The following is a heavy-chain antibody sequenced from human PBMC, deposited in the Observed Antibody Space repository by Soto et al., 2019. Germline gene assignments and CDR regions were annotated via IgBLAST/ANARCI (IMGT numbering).Heavy chain of an antibody. V-gene: IGHV4-31*03. CDR3: AREGNYDFWSGYST. Sequence: SETLSLTCTVSGGSISSGGYYWSWIRQHPGKGLEWIGYIYYSGSTYYNPSLKSRVTISVDTSKNQFSLKLSSVTAADTAVYYCAREGNYDFWSGYSTWGQGTLVTVSS. CDR2: IYYSGST. D-gene: IGHD3-3*01. CDR1: GGSISSGGYY. J-gene: IGHJ4*02.